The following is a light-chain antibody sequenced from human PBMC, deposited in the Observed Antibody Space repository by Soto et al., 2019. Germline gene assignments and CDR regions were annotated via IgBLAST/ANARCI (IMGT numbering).Light chain of an antibody. J-gene: IGLJ3*02. CDR3: AAWDDSLSGRV. V-gene: IGLV1-47*02. CDR2: NND. Sequence: QYVLTQPPSASGTPGQRVTMSCSGSGSNIGPNYVYWFQQFPGTAPKLLIYNNDQRPSGVPDRFSGSKSGTSASLGISGLRSEDEADYYCAAWDDSLSGRVFGGGTKVTVL. CDR1: GSNIGPNY.